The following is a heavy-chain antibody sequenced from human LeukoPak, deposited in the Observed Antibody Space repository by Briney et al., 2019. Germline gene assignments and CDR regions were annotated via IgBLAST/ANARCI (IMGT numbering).Heavy chain of an antibody. D-gene: IGHD2-15*01. CDR1: GGSISSYY. J-gene: IGHJ4*02. CDR3: ARRASGGYCSGSSCYYFDF. V-gene: IGHV4-59*08. CDR2: IYYTGST. Sequence: PSETLSLTCTVSGGSISSYYWSWIRQPPGRGLEWIGYIYYTGSTNYNPSLKSRVTISVDTSKNQFSLKLSSVTAADTAVYYCARRASGGYCSGSSCYYFDFWGQGSLVTVSS.